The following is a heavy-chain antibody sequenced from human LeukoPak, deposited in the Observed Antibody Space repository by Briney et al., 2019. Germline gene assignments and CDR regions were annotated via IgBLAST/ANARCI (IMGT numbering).Heavy chain of an antibody. J-gene: IGHJ3*02. V-gene: IGHV3-30*02. CDR2: IRYDGSNK. CDR1: GFTFSSYG. Sequence: PGGTLRFSGAASGFTFSSYGMHWVRQAPGKGLVWVAFIRYDGSNKYYADSVKGRFTISRDNSKSTLSLQMNSLRADDTAVYYCASEARYSGPFDIWGQGTMVTVSS. CDR3: ASEARYSGPFDI. D-gene: IGHD2-21*01.